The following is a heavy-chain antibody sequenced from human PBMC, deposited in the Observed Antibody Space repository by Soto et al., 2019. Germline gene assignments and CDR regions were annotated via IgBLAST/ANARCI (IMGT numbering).Heavy chain of an antibody. CDR3: ARAHEYYDILTGYFLDAFGI. D-gene: IGHD3-9*01. Sequence: ASVKVSCKASGYTFTSYGISWVRQAPGQGLEWMGWISAYNGNTNYAQKPQGRVTMTTDTSTSTAYMELRSLRSDDTAVYYCARAHEYYDILTGYFLDAFGIWGQGTMVTVSS. J-gene: IGHJ3*02. CDR2: ISAYNGNT. CDR1: GYTFTSYG. V-gene: IGHV1-18*01.